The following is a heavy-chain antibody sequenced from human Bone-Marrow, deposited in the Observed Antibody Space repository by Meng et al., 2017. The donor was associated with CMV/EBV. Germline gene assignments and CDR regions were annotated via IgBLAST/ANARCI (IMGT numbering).Heavy chain of an antibody. Sequence: GESLKISCAASGFTFSNYGMNWVRQARGKGLEWISYISTSSSTRYYADSVKGRFTISRDNAKNSLYLQMNSMRGEDTAVYYCATHPWHYYGMDVWGQGTTVTVSS. V-gene: IGHV3-48*04. CDR3: ATHPWHYYGMDV. D-gene: IGHD5-12*01. CDR2: ISTSSSTR. CDR1: GFTFSNYG. J-gene: IGHJ6*02.